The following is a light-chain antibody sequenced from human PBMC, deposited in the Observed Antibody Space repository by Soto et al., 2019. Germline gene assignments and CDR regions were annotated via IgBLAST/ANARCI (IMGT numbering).Light chain of an antibody. V-gene: IGLV2-8*01. CDR2: EVS. CDR1: SSDVGYYNY. J-gene: IGLJ1*01. CDR3: ISVAGGQFV. Sequence: QSALTQPPFASGSPGQSVTISCTGTSSDVGYYNYVSWYQQHPGRAPTLMIFEVSERPSGVPARFSGSKSGNTAYLTVSGLQAEDEADYYCISVAGGQFVFGTGTKLTVL.